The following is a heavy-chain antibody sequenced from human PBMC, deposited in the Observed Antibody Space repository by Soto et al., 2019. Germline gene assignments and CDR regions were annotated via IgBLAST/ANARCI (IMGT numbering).Heavy chain of an antibody. CDR3: ARVQAKSLCSSLPNRDGIDV. J-gene: IGHJ6*02. CDR2: ISAYNGNT. D-gene: IGHD6-6*01. Sequence: SVKVSCKASGYTFTSYGISWVRQAPGQGLEWMGWISAYNGNTNYAQKLQGRVTMTTDTSTSTAYMQLRSLRSDDTAVYYRARVQAKSLCSSLPNRDGIDVWVQATTGSVS. V-gene: IGHV1-18*04. CDR1: GYTFTSYG.